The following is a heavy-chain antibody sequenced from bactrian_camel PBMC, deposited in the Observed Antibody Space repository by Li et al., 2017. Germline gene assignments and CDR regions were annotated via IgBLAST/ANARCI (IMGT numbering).Heavy chain of an antibody. J-gene: IGHJ4*01. D-gene: IGHD4*01. CDR1: GDTFSGRC. CDR3: GAVCYSDYDAMDEHDYSYSY. CDR2: ISDGGGVT. Sequence: VQLVESGGGSVQSGESLRLSRGTSGDTFSGRCVAWFRQAPGKEREGVASISDGGGVTYYTDSVKGRFTISRDNTKNTVYLQMNSLKPEDTAMYYCGAVCYSDYDAMDEHDYSYSYWGRGTQVTVS. V-gene: IGHV3-3*01.